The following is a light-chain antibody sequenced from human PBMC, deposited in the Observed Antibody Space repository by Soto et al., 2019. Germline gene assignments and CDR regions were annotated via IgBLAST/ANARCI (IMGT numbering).Light chain of an antibody. CDR1: QSVSSSY. V-gene: IGKV3-20*01. CDR3: QPYGTSSWT. J-gene: IGKJ1*01. CDR2: AAS. Sequence: EIVLTQSPGTLSLSPGERATLSCRASQSVSSSYLAWCQHKPGQAPRLLIYAASSRATGIPDRFSGSGSGTDFTLTISRLEPEDFAVYYCQPYGTSSWTFGQGTKVDIK.